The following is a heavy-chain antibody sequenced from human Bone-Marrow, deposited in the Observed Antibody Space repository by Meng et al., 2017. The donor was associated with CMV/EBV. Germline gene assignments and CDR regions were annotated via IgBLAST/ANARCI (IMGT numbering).Heavy chain of an antibody. V-gene: IGHV4-39*07. CDR2: IYYSGST. CDR3: ASGVRIAAAGTRGRFDP. CDR1: GGSISSSSYY. J-gene: IGHJ5*02. D-gene: IGHD6-13*01. Sequence: GSLRLSRTVSGGSISSSSYYWGWIRQPPGKGLEWIGSIYYSGSTYYNPSLKSRVTISVDTSKNQFSLKLSSVTAADTAVYYCASGVRIAAAGTRGRFDPWGQGTLVTFSS.